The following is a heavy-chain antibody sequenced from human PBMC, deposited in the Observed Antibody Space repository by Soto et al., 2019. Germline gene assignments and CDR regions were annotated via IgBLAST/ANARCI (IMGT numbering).Heavy chain of an antibody. D-gene: IGHD2-2*01. Sequence: QVQLQQWGAGLLKPSETLSLTCAVYGGSFSGYYWNWIRQPPGKGLEWIGDSNHSGSTNYNPSLKRPVTLSVDTSKNQFSLKLSSVTAADTAVYYFARGPVPLGNWFDPWGQGTLVTV. J-gene: IGHJ5*02. CDR1: GGSFSGYY. V-gene: IGHV4-34*01. CDR3: ARGPVPLGNWFDP. CDR2: SNHSGST.